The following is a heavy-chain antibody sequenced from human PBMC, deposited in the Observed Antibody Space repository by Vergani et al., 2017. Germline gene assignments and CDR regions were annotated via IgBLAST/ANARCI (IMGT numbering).Heavy chain of an antibody. Sequence: QVQLVQSGAELKKPGASVSVSCKGSSHTFQTYGISWVRQAPGKGLEWMAWIRPYTGHTIYAQKFQDRVTMTADTSTNTAYMELRSLRSDDTAVYFCAVVAPSNSEVTPTAFDVWGQGTMVTVSS. CDR2: IRPYTGHT. CDR1: SHTFQTYG. V-gene: IGHV1-18*01. CDR3: AVVAPSNSEVTPTAFDV. D-gene: IGHD2-15*01. J-gene: IGHJ3*01.